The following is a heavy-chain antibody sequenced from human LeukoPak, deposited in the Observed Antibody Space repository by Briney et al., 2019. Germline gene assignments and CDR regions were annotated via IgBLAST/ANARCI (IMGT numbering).Heavy chain of an antibody. CDR2: IYSSETT. CDR3: ASSTGYMDV. J-gene: IGHJ6*03. CDR1: GASISSDY. V-gene: IGHV4-4*09. Sequence: SETLSLTCSVSGASISSDYWSWIRQPPGKGLEWIGNIYSSETTKYNPSLRSRATISGDTSKNQFSLKLSSVTAADTAVYYCASSTGYMDVWGKGTTVTVSS.